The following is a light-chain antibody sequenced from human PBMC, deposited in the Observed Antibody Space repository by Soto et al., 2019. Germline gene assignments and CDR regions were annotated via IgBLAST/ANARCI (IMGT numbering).Light chain of an antibody. Sequence: DIVMTQSPDSLAVSLGERATINCKSSQSVLYSSNNKNYLALYQQKPGQPPKLLIYWASTRESGVPDRFSGSGSGKDFTLTISSLQAEDVAVYYCQQYYRPWTFGQGTKVEIK. CDR2: WAS. J-gene: IGKJ1*01. V-gene: IGKV4-1*01. CDR1: QSVLYSSNNKNY. CDR3: QQYYRPWT.